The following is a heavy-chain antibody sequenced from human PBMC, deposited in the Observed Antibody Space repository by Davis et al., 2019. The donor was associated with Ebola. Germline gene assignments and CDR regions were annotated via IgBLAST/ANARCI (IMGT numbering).Heavy chain of an antibody. V-gene: IGHV1-69*06. CDR3: ARAKGLLWFRPDYYYGMDV. J-gene: IGHJ6*02. Sequence: SVKVSCKASGGTFSSYAISWVRQAPGQGLEWMGGIIPIFGTANYAQKFQGRVTITADKSTSTAYMELSSLRSEDTAVYYCARAKGLLWFRPDYYYGMDVWGQGTTVTVSS. D-gene: IGHD3-10*01. CDR1: GGTFSSYA. CDR2: IIPIFGTA.